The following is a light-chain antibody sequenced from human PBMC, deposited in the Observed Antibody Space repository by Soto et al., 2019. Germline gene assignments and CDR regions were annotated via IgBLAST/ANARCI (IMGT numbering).Light chain of an antibody. CDR1: NSISSW. Sequence: DIQMTQSPSTLSASVGDRVTITCRASNSISSWLAGYQQKPWKAPRDLTYDASNLSGVVPSRFNGGGSGTEFTLSISSLQPDDFATYYCQQYNSYWTFGQGTMVEIK. CDR2: DAS. V-gene: IGKV1-5*01. CDR3: QQYNSYWT. J-gene: IGKJ1*01.